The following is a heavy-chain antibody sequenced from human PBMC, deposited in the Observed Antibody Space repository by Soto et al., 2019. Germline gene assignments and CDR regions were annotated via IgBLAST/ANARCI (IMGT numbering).Heavy chain of an antibody. J-gene: IGHJ4*02. V-gene: IGHV3-30*04. D-gene: IGHD1-1*01. Sequence: GSLSLSCAASGFTFSSYAMHWVRQAPGKGLEWVAVIAYDGRNKYYADSVKGRFTISRDNSKNTLYLQMNSLRIEDTAVYYCARELERVFDYWGQGTLVTVSS. CDR2: IAYDGRNK. CDR1: GFTFSSYA. CDR3: ARELERVFDY.